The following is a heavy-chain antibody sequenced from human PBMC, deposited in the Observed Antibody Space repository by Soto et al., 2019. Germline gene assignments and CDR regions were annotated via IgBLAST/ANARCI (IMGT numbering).Heavy chain of an antibody. V-gene: IGHV4-34*01. J-gene: IGHJ6*02. CDR3: ARRKQLHLYYYGMDV. D-gene: IGHD6-6*01. CDR1: GGSFSGYY. CDR2: INHSGST. Sequence: QVQLQQWGAGLLKPSETLSLTCAVYGGSFSGYYWSWIRQPPGKGLEWIGEINHSGSTNYNPSLKSRVTISVDTSKNQFSLKLSSVTAADTAVYYCARRKQLHLYYYGMDVWGQGTTVTVSS.